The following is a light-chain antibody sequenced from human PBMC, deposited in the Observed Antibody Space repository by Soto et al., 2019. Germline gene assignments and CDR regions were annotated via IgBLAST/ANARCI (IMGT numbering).Light chain of an antibody. CDR2: WAS. J-gene: IGKJ4*01. Sequence: DIVMTQSPDSLAVSLGERATINRKSSQSVLYSSNNKNYLGWYQQKVGQPPKLLIYWASTRESGVPDRFSGSGSGTDFTITISSLQAEDVAVYYCQQYYSKPLTFGGGTKVEIK. CDR3: QQYYSKPLT. V-gene: IGKV4-1*01. CDR1: QSVLYSSNNKNY.